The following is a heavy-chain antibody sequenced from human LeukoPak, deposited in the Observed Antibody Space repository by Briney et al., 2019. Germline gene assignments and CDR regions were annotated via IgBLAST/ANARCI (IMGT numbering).Heavy chain of an antibody. D-gene: IGHD1-20*01. CDR3: ARGITVVYYFDL. V-gene: IGHV4-34*01. CDR1: GGSFSGYY. J-gene: IGHJ2*01. CDR2: IHYTGAT. Sequence: SETLSLTCAVDGGSFSGYYWSWVRQPPGKGLEWIGEIHYTGATNYSPSLNGRVTISPGTSNNQVSLRMKSVTAADTAVYYCARGITVVYYFDLWGRGTLVTVSS.